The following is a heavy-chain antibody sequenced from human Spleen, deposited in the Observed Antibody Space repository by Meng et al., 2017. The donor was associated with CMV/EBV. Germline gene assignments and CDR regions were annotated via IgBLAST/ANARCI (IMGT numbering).Heavy chain of an antibody. CDR2: IYTSGST. CDR3: ASGSPGAHDY. CDR1: GGSISSYY. V-gene: IGHV4-4*07. D-gene: IGHD1-26*01. J-gene: IGHJ4*02. Sequence: QVQLQESGPGLAKPSETLSLTCTVSGGSISSYYWCWIRQHAGKGLEWIGLIYTSGSTNYNPALKSRVTMSVDTYKNQFSLKLSSVTAADTAVYYCASGSPGAHDYWGQGTLVTVSS.